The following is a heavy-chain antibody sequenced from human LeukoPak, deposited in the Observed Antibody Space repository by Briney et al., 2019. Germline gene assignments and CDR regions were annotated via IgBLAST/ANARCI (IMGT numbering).Heavy chain of an antibody. CDR1: GFTFSSYE. CDR3: ARGVYTLLLWFGEFDY. J-gene: IGHJ4*02. D-gene: IGHD3-10*01. CDR2: ISSSSSTI. V-gene: IGHV3-48*03. Sequence: GGSLRLSCAASGFTFSSYEMNWVRQAPGKGLEWVSYISSSSSTIYYADSVKGRFTISRDNAKNSLYLQMNSLRAEDTAVYYCARGVYTLLLWFGEFDYWGQGTLVTVSS.